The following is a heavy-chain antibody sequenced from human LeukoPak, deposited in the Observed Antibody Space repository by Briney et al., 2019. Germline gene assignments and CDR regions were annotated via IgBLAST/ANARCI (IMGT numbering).Heavy chain of an antibody. CDR2: IKQDGSEK. CDR1: GFTFSSYG. D-gene: IGHD3-10*01. V-gene: IGHV3-7*01. J-gene: IGHJ5*02. CDR3: ARDTSKYYYGSGSVNWFDP. Sequence: GGTLRLSCAASGFTFSSYGMSWVRQAPGKGLEWVANIKQDGSEKYYVDSVKGRFTISRDNAKNSLYLQMNSLRAEDTAVYYCARDTSKYYYGSGSVNWFDPWGQGTLVTVSS.